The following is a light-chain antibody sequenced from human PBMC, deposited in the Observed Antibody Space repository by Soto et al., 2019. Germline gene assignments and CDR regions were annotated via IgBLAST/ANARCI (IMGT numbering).Light chain of an antibody. V-gene: IGLV2-14*03. Sequence: ALTQPASVSGSPGQSITISCTGTGNNVGGHNYVSWYQQHPGKAPNLMIYDVSHRPSGVSVRFSGSKSGNTASLTISGLQTEDEAEYFCGSYSSSNTPNVFGTGTKVTVL. CDR2: DVS. J-gene: IGLJ1*01. CDR1: GNNVGGHNY. CDR3: GSYSSSNTPNV.